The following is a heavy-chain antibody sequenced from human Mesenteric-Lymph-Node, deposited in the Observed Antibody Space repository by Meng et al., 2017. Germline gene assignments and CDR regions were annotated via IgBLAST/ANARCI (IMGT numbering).Heavy chain of an antibody. CDR3: ARRGSLTYYFDY. CDR2: IIPIFSTA. V-gene: IGHV1-69*06. J-gene: IGHJ4*02. CDR1: GSTVSSYA. D-gene: IGHD6-19*01. Sequence: VELVQSGAELKKAGLSEKVSCKASGSTVSSYAISWVRHAPGQGLEGMGGIIPIFSTANYAQKFQGRVTITADKATSTAYMELSSLRSEDTAVYYCARRGSLTYYFDYWGQGTLVTVSS.